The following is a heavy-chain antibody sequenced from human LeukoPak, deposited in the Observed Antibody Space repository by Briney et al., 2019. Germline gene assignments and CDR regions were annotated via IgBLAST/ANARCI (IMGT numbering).Heavy chain of an antibody. CDR2: IHASGTT. CDR1: GGSISSYF. CDR3: ARDGADVYGRAFDY. V-gene: IGHV4-4*07. Sequence: SETLSLTCNVSGGSISSYFWTWIRQPAGKGLEWIGRIHASGTTNYNSSLKSRVSMSVDTSKDQFSLKLTSVTAADTAVYFCARDGADVYGRAFDYWGQGTLVSVSS. J-gene: IGHJ4*02. D-gene: IGHD3-10*01.